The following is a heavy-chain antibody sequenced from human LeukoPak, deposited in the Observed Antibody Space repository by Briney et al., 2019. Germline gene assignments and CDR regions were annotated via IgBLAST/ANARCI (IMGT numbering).Heavy chain of an antibody. V-gene: IGHV1-69*13. CDR3: ARDRFSCSAGSCYTVGAFDI. CDR2: IIPIFGTA. J-gene: IGHJ3*02. Sequence: ASVKVSCKASGGTFSSYAISWVRQALGQGLEWMGGIIPIFGTANYAQKFQGRVTITADESTSTAYMELSSLRSEDTAMYYCARDRFSCSAGSCYTVGAFDIWGQGTIVTVSS. D-gene: IGHD2-15*01. CDR1: GGTFSSYA.